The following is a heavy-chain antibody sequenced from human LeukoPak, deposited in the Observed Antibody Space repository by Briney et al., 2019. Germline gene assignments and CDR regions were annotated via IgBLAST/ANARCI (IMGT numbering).Heavy chain of an antibody. J-gene: IGHJ4*02. CDR2: ISSRSRTI. V-gene: IGHV3-48*01. Sequence: GGSLRLSXAASGFIFSSYSMNWVRQAPGKGMEWVSYISSRSRTIYYADSVKGRFTISRDNAKNSLSLQMNSLRAEDTAVYYCARDYDIGYCSSTSCYHFDYWGQGTLVTVSS. CDR3: ARDYDIGYCSSTSCYHFDY. D-gene: IGHD2-2*01. CDR1: GFIFSSYS.